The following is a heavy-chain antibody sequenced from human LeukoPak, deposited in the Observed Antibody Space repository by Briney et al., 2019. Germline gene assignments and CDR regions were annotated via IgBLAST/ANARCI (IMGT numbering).Heavy chain of an antibody. CDR2: IYTSGNT. V-gene: IGHV4-4*07. CDR1: GGSISHFY. D-gene: IGHD2-2*01. CDR3: ARDWEGYCSRTACYGPALDI. Sequence: SETLSLTCSVSGGSISHFYWSWIRQPAGAGLEWIGRIYTSGNTNYTPSLKSRVTMSVDTSKNQFSLKLSSVTAADTAVYYCARDWEGYCSRTACYGPALDIRGQGTLVTVSS. J-gene: IGHJ3*02.